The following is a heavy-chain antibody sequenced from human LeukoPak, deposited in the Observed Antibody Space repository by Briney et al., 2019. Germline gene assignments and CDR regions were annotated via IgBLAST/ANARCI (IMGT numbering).Heavy chain of an antibody. CDR3: ARERYSSGPTLFDP. J-gene: IGHJ5*02. Sequence: SETLSLTCAVYVGSFSGYYWSWIRQPPGKGLEWIGEINHSGSTNYNPSLKSRVTISVDTSKNQFSLKLSSVTAADTAVYYCARERYSSGPTLFDPWGQGTLVTVSS. CDR2: INHSGST. D-gene: IGHD6-19*01. V-gene: IGHV4-34*01. CDR1: VGSFSGYY.